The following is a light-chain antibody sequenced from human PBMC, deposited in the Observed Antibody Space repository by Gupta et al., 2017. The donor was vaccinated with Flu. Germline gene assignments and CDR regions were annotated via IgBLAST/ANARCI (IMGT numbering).Light chain of an antibody. CDR1: RGDIGDYKY. Sequence: SITISCTGTRGDIGDYKYVSWYQQSPGKAPKLIIFEVTNRPSGVSSRFSGSKSGNTASLTISGLQAEDEADYFCSSYATTDTLVFGSGTTVTVL. V-gene: IGLV2-14*01. CDR3: SSYATTDTLV. J-gene: IGLJ1*01. CDR2: EVT.